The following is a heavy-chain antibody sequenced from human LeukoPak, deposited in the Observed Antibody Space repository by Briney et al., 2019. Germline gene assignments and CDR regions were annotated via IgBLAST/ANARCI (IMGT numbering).Heavy chain of an antibody. V-gene: IGHV4-34*01. CDR1: GGSFSGYY. Sequence: PSETLSLTCAVYGGSFSGYYWSWIRQPPGKGLEWIGEINHSGSTNYNPSLKSRVTISVDTSKNQFSLKLSSVTAADTAVYYCARGSQAAGWWFDPWGKGTLVTVSS. D-gene: IGHD6-13*01. J-gene: IGHJ5*02. CDR2: INHSGST. CDR3: ARGSQAAGWWFDP.